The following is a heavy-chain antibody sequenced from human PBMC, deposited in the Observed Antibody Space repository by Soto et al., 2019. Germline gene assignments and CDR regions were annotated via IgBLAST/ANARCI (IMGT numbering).Heavy chain of an antibody. CDR3: AKGGYNWNYQFLSNDY. J-gene: IGHJ4*02. V-gene: IGHV1-3*01. Sequence: ASVKVSCKASGYTFTSYAMHWVRQAPGQRLEWMGWINAGNGNTKYSQKFQGRVTITRDTSASTAYMELSSLRSEDTAVYYCAKGGYNWNYQFLSNDYWGQGTMVTVYS. CDR2: INAGNGNT. CDR1: GYTFTSYA. D-gene: IGHD1-7*01.